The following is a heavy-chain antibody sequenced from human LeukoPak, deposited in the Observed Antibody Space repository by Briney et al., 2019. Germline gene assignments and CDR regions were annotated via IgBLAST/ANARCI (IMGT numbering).Heavy chain of an antibody. CDR2: IKQDGSEK. V-gene: IGHV3-7*01. D-gene: IGHD4-17*01. Sequence: GGSLRLSCAASGFTFSDYYMSWIRQAPGKGLEWMANIKQDGSEKHYVDSVRGRFTISRDNTKNSLYLQLNSLRAEDTAVYYCARDLLYGDYVGAYFDYWGQGALVTVSS. J-gene: IGHJ4*02. CDR1: GFTFSDYY. CDR3: ARDLLYGDYVGAYFDY.